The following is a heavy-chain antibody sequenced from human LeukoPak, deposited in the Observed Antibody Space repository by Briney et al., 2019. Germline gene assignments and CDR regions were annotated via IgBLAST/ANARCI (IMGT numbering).Heavy chain of an antibody. Sequence: SVKVSCKASGGTFSSYAISWVRQAPGQGLEWMGGIILIFGTANYAQKFQGRVTITADESTSTAYMELSSLRSEDTAVYYCARDVSYGSAPNWFDPWGQGTLVTVSS. CDR1: GGTFSSYA. CDR3: ARDVSYGSAPNWFDP. D-gene: IGHD3-10*01. J-gene: IGHJ5*02. CDR2: IILIFGTA. V-gene: IGHV1-69*01.